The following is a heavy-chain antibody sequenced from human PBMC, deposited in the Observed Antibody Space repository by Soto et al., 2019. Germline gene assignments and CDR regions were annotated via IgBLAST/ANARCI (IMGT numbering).Heavy chain of an antibody. Sequence: QVQLVQSGAEVKKPGASVKVSCKASGYTFTSYDINWVRQATGQGLKWMGWMNPNSGNTGYAQKFQGRVTMTRNTSISTAYMELSSLRSEDTAVYYCARVKSSYNWNYDAFDIWGQGTMVTVSS. D-gene: IGHD1-7*01. J-gene: IGHJ3*02. CDR1: GYTFTSYD. CDR3: ARVKSSYNWNYDAFDI. V-gene: IGHV1-8*01. CDR2: MNPNSGNT.